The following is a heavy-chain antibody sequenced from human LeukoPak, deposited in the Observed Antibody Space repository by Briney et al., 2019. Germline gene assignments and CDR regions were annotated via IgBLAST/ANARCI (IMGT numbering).Heavy chain of an antibody. J-gene: IGHJ4*02. Sequence: SETLSLTCTVSGGSISSYYWSWIRQPPGKGLEWIGYIYTSGSTNYNPSLKSRVTISVDTSKNQFSLKLSSVTAADTAVYCCARLQGSGYYIDYWGQGTLVTVSS. CDR1: GGSISSYY. CDR2: IYTSGST. CDR3: ARLQGSGYYIDY. D-gene: IGHD3-3*01. V-gene: IGHV4-4*09.